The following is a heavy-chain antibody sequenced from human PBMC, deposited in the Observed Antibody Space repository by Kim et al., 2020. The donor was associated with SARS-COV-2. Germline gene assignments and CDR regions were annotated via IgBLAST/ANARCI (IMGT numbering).Heavy chain of an antibody. V-gene: IGHV4-39*01. Sequence: SETLSLTCTVSGGSISSSSYYWGWIRQPPGKGLEWIGSIYYSGSTYYNPSLKSRVTISVDTSKNQFSLKLSSVTAADTAVYYCARHSSIIRSLRRMYNWFDPWGQGTLVTVSS. CDR2: IYYSGST. CDR3: ARHSSIIRSLRRMYNWFDP. D-gene: IGHD6-13*01. CDR1: GGSISSSSYY. J-gene: IGHJ5*02.